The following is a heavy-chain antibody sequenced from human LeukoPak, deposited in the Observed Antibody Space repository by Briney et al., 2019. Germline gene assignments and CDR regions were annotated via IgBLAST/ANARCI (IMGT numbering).Heavy chain of an antibody. CDR1: GFTLSSYA. J-gene: IGHJ4*02. CDR3: AKGGPGIYCSSTSCYVDY. CDR2: ISGSGGST. D-gene: IGHD2-2*01. V-gene: IGHV3-23*01. Sequence: PGGSLRLSCAASGFTLSSYAMSWVRQAPGKGLEWVSAISGSGGSTYYADSVKGRFTISRDNSKNTLYLQMNSLRAEDTAVYYCAKGGPGIYCSSTSCYVDYWGQGTLVTVSS.